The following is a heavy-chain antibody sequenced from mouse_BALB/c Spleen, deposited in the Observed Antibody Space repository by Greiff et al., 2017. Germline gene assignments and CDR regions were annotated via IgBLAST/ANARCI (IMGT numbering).Heavy chain of an antibody. CDR1: GYAFTNYL. CDR2: INPGSGGT. CDR3: ARRRGDAMDY. J-gene: IGHJ4*01. Sequence: VQLQQSGAELVRPGTSVKVSCKASGYAFTNYLIEWVKQRPGQGLEWIGVINPGSGGTNYNEKFKGKATLTADTSSSTAYMQLSSLTSEDSAVYFCARRRGDAMDYWGQGTSVTVSS. V-gene: IGHV1-54*01.